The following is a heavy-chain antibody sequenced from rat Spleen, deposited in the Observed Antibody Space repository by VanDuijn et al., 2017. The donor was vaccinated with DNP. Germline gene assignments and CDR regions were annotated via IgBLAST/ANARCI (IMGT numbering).Heavy chain of an antibody. CDR1: GFTFSDYN. Sequence: EVQLVESGGGLVQPGRSLKLSCAASGFTFSDYNMAWVRQAPKKGLEGVATIVHDGGSTYYRDSVKGRFTISRDNAKSSLYLQMDSLRSEDTATYYCARLLGFYFDYWGQGVMVTVSS. CDR2: IVHDGGST. V-gene: IGHV5-7*01. J-gene: IGHJ2*01. D-gene: IGHD4-4*01. CDR3: ARLLGFYFDY.